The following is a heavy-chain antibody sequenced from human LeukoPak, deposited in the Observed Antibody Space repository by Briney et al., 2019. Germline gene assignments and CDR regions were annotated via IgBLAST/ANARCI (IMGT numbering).Heavy chain of an antibody. CDR1: GITLTNFW. J-gene: IGHJ4*02. Sequence: GGSLRLSCAVSGITLTNFWMTWVRQAPGKGLEWVANINRDGSEKYYVDSVRGRFSISRDNARNSLFLQTNSLRTEDTAVYYCATDYGRTWGQGTLVTVSS. V-gene: IGHV3-7*01. CDR3: ATDYGRT. D-gene: IGHD4-23*01. CDR2: INRDGSEK.